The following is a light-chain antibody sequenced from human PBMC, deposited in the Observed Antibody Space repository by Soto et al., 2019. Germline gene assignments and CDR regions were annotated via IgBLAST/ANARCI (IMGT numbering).Light chain of an antibody. CDR3: HQFRT. CDR2: KAS. V-gene: IGKV1-5*03. CDR1: QTISSW. J-gene: IGKJ1*01. Sequence: DIQMTQSPSTLSGSVGDRVTITCRATQTISSWLAWYQQTPGQAPKLLIYKASTLKSGVPSRFSGSGSGTDFTLTITSLQPDDFATYYCHQFRTFGQGTKVDIK.